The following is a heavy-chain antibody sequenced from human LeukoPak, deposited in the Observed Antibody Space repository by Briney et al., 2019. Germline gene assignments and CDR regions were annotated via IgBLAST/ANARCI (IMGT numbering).Heavy chain of an antibody. D-gene: IGHD7-27*01. V-gene: IGHV1-8*01. Sequence: GASVKVSCKASGYTFTSHDINWVRQAPGQGLEWMGWMNPNSGKAGYLEKFRGRVIMTRNISINTAYMELSTLTSDDTAIYYCARANWGSDYWGQGTLVTVSS. CDR2: MNPNSGKA. CDR1: GYTFTSHD. CDR3: ARANWGSDY. J-gene: IGHJ4*02.